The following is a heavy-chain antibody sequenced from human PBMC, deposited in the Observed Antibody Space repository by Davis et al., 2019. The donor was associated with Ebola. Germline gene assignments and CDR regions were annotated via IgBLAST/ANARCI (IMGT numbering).Heavy chain of an antibody. J-gene: IGHJ4*02. CDR2: ISSSSSYI. D-gene: IGHD4-17*01. Sequence: GESLKISCAASGFTFSSYSMNWVRQAPGKGLEWVSSISSSSSYIYYADSVKGRFTISRDNAKNSLYLQMNSLRAEDTAVYYCARDFHHDYGVLRVYVFDYWGQGTLVTVSS. CDR1: GFTFSSYS. V-gene: IGHV3-21*01. CDR3: ARDFHHDYGVLRVYVFDY.